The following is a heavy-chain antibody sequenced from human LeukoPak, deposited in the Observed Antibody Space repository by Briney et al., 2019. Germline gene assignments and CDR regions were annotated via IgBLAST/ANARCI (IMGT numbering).Heavy chain of an antibody. J-gene: IGHJ6*02. CDR2: ISSSSSYT. CDR1: GFTFGDYA. D-gene: IGHD6-19*01. Sequence: GGSLRLSCTASGFTFGDYALSWFRQAPGKGLEWVSYISSSSSYTNYADSVKGRFTISRDNAKNSLYLQMNSLRAEDTAVYYCARDRMAGTAYYYYGMDVWGQGTTVTVSS. CDR3: ARDRMAGTAYYYYGMDV. V-gene: IGHV3-11*06.